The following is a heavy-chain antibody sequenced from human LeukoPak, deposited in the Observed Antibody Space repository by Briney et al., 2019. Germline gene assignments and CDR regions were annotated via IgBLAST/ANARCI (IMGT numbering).Heavy chain of an antibody. CDR1: GGSFSGYY. D-gene: IGHD1-26*01. Sequence: SETLSLTCAVYGGSFSGYYWSWIRQPPGKGLEWIGEINHSGSTNYNPSLKSRVTISVDTSKNQFSLKLSSVTAADTAVYYCARVGRGGYWGQGTLVTVSS. CDR2: INHSGST. V-gene: IGHV4-34*01. J-gene: IGHJ4*02. CDR3: ARVGRGGY.